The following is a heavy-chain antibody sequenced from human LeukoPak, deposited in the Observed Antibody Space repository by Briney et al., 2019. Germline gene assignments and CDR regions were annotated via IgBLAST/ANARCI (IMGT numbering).Heavy chain of an antibody. CDR3: ARGRRAVTTYNY. V-gene: IGHV1-8*01. CDR2: MNPSSGNT. Sequence: ASVKVSCKASGYTFTSYDINWVRQATGQGLEWMGRMNPSSGNTGYAQKFQGRVTMTRNTSISTAYMELSSLRSEDTAVYYCARGRRAVTTYNYWGQGTLVTVSS. D-gene: IGHD4-17*01. J-gene: IGHJ4*02. CDR1: GYTFTSYD.